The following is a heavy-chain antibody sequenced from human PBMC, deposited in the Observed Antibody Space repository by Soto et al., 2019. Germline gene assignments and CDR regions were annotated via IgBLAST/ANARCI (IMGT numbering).Heavy chain of an antibody. CDR2: IIPIFGTA. J-gene: IGHJ4*02. V-gene: IGHV1-69*01. D-gene: IGHD3-16*01. Sequence: SCKASGGTFSSYAISWVRQAPGQGLEWMGGIIPIFGTASYAQKFQGRVTITADESTSTAYMELSSLRSEDTAVYYCARSPGESYAYYFDHWGQGTQVTSPQ. CDR3: ARSPGESYAYYFDH. CDR1: GGTFSSYA.